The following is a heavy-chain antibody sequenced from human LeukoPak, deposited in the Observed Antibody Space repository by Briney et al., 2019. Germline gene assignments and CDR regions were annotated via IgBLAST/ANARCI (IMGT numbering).Heavy chain of an antibody. D-gene: IGHD2-2*01. Sequence: GGSLRLSCAASGFTFSTYAMNWVRQAPGKGLEWVSALSGSGGSTYYADFVKGRFTISRDNTKNTLYLQMKSLRAADTAIYYCAKDSCSSNSCLWDYWGQGTLVTVSS. J-gene: IGHJ4*02. CDR1: GFTFSTYA. CDR2: LSGSGGST. CDR3: AKDSCSSNSCLWDY. V-gene: IGHV3-23*01.